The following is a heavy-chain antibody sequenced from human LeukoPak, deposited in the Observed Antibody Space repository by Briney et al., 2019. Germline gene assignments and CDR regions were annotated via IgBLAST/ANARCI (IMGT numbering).Heavy chain of an antibody. D-gene: IGHD6-19*01. CDR3: ARDSSGWYYDY. V-gene: IGHV4-34*01. CDR2: ITHSGST. Sequence: SETLSLTCAVYGGSFSGYYWSWIRQPPGKGLEWIGEITHSGSTNYNPSLKSRVTISVDTSKNQFSLKLSSVTAADTAVYYCARDSSGWYYDYWGQGTLITVSS. CDR1: GGSFSGYY. J-gene: IGHJ4*02.